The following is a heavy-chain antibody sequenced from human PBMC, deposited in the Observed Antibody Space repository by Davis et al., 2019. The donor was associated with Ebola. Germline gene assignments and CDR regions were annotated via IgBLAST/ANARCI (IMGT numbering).Heavy chain of an antibody. V-gene: IGHV3-9*01. CDR2: ISWNSGSI. CDR1: GFTFDDYA. J-gene: IGHJ6*02. D-gene: IGHD2-8*01. CDR3: AKDIFGAVYWRANSYGMDV. Sequence: SLKISCAASGFTFDDYAMHWVRQAPGKGLEWVSGISWNSGSIGYADSVKGRFTISRDNAKNSLYLQMNSLRAEDTALHYCAKDIFGAVYWRANSYGMDVWGQGTTVTVSS.